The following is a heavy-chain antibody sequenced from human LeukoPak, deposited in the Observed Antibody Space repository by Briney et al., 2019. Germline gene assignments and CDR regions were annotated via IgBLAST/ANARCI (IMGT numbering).Heavy chain of an antibody. CDR2: ISYDGSNK. V-gene: IGHV3-30*03. Sequence: GRSLRLSCAASGFTFSSYGMHWVRQAPGKGLEWVAVISYDGSNKYYADSVKGRFTISRDNSKNTLYLQMNSLRAEDTAVYYCARSTLMTTVRQRWFDPWGQGTLVTVSS. D-gene: IGHD4-17*01. CDR3: ARSTLMTTVRQRWFDP. CDR1: GFTFSSYG. J-gene: IGHJ5*02.